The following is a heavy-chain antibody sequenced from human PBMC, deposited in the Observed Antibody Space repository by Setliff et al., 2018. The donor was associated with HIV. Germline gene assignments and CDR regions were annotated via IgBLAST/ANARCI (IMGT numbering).Heavy chain of an antibody. CDR2: IIPMLGIT. J-gene: IGHJ4*02. V-gene: IGHV1-69*10. Sequence: SVKVSCKAYGGTFSSYAITWVRQAPGQGLECMGGIIPMLGITNYAQRFQGRLTITADEYTGAAYMELSSLRSEDTAVYYCATRGRDLGFDYWGQGTLVTVSS. D-gene: IGHD1-1*01. CDR1: GGTFSSYA. CDR3: ATRGRDLGFDY.